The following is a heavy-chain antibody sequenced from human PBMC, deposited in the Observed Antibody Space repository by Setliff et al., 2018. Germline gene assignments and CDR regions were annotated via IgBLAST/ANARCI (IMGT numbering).Heavy chain of an antibody. CDR1: GFTFSDYY. J-gene: IGHJ4*02. D-gene: IGHD2-15*01. CDR3: ARGYCSGGSCADFDY. Sequence: PGGSLRLSCAASGFTFSDYYMNWVRQAPGKGLEWVASITSSSSSIYYADSVKGRFTLSRDNAKNSLYLQMNSLRAEDTAVYYCARGYCSGGSCADFDYWGQGTLVTVSS. CDR2: ITSSSSSI. V-gene: IGHV3-21*04.